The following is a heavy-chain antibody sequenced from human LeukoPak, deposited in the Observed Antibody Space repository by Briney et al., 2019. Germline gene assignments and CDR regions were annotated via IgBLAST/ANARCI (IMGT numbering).Heavy chain of an antibody. CDR2: ISYDGSNK. V-gene: IGHV3-30*04. CDR1: GITFSSYA. Sequence: RPGGSLRLSCAASGITFSSYAMHWVRQAPGKGLEWVAIISYDGSNKYYADSVKGRFTISRDNSKNTLYLQMNSLTPVDSAVYFCARSSYLTKPPDYWGQGTLVTVSS. D-gene: IGHD3-16*02. J-gene: IGHJ4*02. CDR3: ARSSYLTKPPDY.